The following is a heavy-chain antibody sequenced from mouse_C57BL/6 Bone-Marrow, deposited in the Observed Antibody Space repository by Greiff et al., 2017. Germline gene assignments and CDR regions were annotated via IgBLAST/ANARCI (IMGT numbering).Heavy chain of an antibody. CDR3: AREIDGYYGEFDF. J-gene: IGHJ2*01. D-gene: IGHD2-3*01. CDR2: IHPNSGST. Sequence: QVQLQQPGAELVKPGASVKLSCKASGYTFTSYWMHWVKQRPGQGLEWIGMIHPNSGSTNYNEKFKSKATLTVDKSSSTAYMQLSSLTSEDSAVYYCAREIDGYYGEFDFWGKGTTLTVSS. CDR1: GYTFTSYW. V-gene: IGHV1-64*01.